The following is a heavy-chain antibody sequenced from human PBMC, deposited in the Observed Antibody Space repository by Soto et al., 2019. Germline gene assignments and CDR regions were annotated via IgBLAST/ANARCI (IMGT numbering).Heavy chain of an antibody. J-gene: IGHJ4*01. V-gene: IGHV3-73*02. Sequence: EVQLVESGGGLVQPGGSLKLSCAASGFTFSGSTMNWVRQASGKGLEWVGHIRSKDNSYAIEYGVSVKGRFTISRDDSRNTANLPINSLKTQDTAVYVCASGVCDFLIGHPKGLDYVSHGTVFTVSS. CDR3: ASGVCDFLIGHPKGLDY. D-gene: IGHD3-3*01. CDR2: IRSKDNSYAI. CDR1: GFTFSGST.